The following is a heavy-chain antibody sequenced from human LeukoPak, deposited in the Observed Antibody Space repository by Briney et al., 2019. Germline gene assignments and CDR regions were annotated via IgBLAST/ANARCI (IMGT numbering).Heavy chain of an antibody. CDR3: ARLMGTVTTYDY. Sequence: GGSLRLSCAASGFTFSNHWMSWVRQAPGKGLERVASITPDGSGDYYMDSVKGRFTISRDKAENSLYLQMNSLGAEDTAVYCCARLMGTVTTYDYWGQGTLVTVSS. V-gene: IGHV3-7*01. CDR2: ITPDGSGD. CDR1: GFTFSNHW. J-gene: IGHJ4*02. D-gene: IGHD1-7*01.